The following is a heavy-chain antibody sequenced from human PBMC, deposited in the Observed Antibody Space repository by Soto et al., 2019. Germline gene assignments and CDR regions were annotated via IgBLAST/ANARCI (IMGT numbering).Heavy chain of an antibody. Sequence: LRLSCAASGFTFSSYSMNWVRQAPGKGLEWVSSISSSSSYIYYADSVKGRFTISRDNAKNSLYLQMNSLRAEDTAVYYCARDRAVGDGYNDAFDIWGQGTMVPVSS. CDR1: GFTFSSYS. D-gene: IGHD5-12*01. J-gene: IGHJ3*02. CDR2: ISSSSSYI. CDR3: ARDRAVGDGYNDAFDI. V-gene: IGHV3-21*01.